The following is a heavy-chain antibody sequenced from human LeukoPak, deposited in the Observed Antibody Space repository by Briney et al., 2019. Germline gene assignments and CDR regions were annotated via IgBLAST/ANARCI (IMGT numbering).Heavy chain of an antibody. CDR2: VYYTGST. J-gene: IGHJ4*02. V-gene: IGHV4-59*11. CDR1: GGSFSGHY. CDR3: ARVLDRRYFDY. D-gene: IGHD1-1*01. Sequence: SETLSLTCAVYGGSFSGHYWGWIRQPPGKGLEWIGYVYYTGSTNYNPSLKSRVTISVDTSKNQFSLQLSSVTAADTAVYYCARVLDRRYFDYWGQGALVTVSS.